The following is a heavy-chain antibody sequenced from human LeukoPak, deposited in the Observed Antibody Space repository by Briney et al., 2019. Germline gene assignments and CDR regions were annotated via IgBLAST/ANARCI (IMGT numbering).Heavy chain of an antibody. CDR3: ARGRHHQLAHITMIPSDI. J-gene: IGHJ3*02. D-gene: IGHD3-22*01. CDR1: GYTFTSYG. V-gene: IGHV1-18*01. CDR2: ISAYNGNS. Sequence: ASVKVSCKASGYTFTSYGISWVRQAPGQGLEWMGWISAYNGNSNYAQKLQGRVTMTTDTSTSTAYMELRSLRSDDTAVYYCARGRHHQLAHITMIPSDIWGQGTMVTVSS.